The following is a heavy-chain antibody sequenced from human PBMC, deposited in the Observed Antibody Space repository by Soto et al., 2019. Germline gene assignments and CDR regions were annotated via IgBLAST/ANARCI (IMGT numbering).Heavy chain of an antibody. CDR3: ARDPVGGNWFDP. V-gene: IGHV1-18*01. CDR1: GYTFPSYG. CDR2: ISAYNGNT. D-gene: IGHD1-26*01. Sequence: QVQLVQSGAEVKKPGPSVKVPCKASGYTFPSYGISWVRQAPGQGLEWMGWISAYNGNTNYAQKLQGRVTMTTDTYTSTAFMELRSLRSDDTAVYYCARDPVGGNWFDPWGQGTLVTVSS. J-gene: IGHJ5*02.